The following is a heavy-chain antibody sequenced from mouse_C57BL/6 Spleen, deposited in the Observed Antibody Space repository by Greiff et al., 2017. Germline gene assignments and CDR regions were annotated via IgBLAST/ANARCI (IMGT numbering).Heavy chain of an antibody. D-gene: IGHD3-2*02. V-gene: IGHV5-16*01. CDR1: GFTFSDYY. Sequence: DVHLVESEGGLVQPGSSMKLSCTASGFTFSDYYMAWFRQVPEKGLEWVANINYDGSSTYYLDSLKSRFIISRDNAKNILYLQMSSLKSEDTATYYCARIDSSGYVNYAMDYWGQGTSVTVSS. CDR3: ARIDSSGYVNYAMDY. CDR2: INYDGSST. J-gene: IGHJ4*01.